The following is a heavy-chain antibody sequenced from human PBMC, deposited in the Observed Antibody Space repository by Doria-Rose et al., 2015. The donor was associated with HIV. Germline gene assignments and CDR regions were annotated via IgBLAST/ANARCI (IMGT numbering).Heavy chain of an antibody. Sequence: AGLLKPSETLSLTCAVYGVSFSGHYWSWIRQSPGKGLEWIGEINHSGNTNYNPSLKSRVTISVDTSKNQFSLKVTSVTAADTAVYYCARPGSGSDYSSRYFQHWGQGTLVTVSS. CDR3: ARPGSGSDYSSRYFQH. V-gene: IGHV4-34*01. J-gene: IGHJ1*01. CDR2: INHSGNT. D-gene: IGHD3-10*01. CDR1: GVSFSGHY.